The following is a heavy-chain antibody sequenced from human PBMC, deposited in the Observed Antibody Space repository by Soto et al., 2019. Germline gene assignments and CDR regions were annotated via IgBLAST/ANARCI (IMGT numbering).Heavy chain of an antibody. CDR1: GGPFSSYA. J-gene: IGHJ6*02. D-gene: IGHD5-18*01. Sequence: QVQLVQSGAEVKKPGSSVKVSCKASGGPFSSYAISWVRQAPGQGLEWMGGIIPIFGTANYAQKFQGRVTITADESTSTAYMELSSLRSEDTAVYYCARVDTAMVRGYYYGMDVWGQGTTVTVSS. V-gene: IGHV1-69*01. CDR3: ARVDTAMVRGYYYGMDV. CDR2: IIPIFGTA.